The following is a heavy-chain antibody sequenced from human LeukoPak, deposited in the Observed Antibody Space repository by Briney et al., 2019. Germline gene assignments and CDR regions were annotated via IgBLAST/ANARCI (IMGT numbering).Heavy chain of an antibody. J-gene: IGHJ4*02. V-gene: IGHV3-30*04. D-gene: IGHD3-3*02. CDR2: ISYDGSNK. Sequence: GSLRLSCAASGFTFSSYAMHWVRQAPGKGLEWVAVISYDGSNKYYADSVKGRFTISRDNSKNTLYLQMNSLRAEDTAVYYCAKGQISRSDRFDYWGQGTLVTVSS. CDR3: AKGQISRSDRFDY. CDR1: GFTFSSYA.